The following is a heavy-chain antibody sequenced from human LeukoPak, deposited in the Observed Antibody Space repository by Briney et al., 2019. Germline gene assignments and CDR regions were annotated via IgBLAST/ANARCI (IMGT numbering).Heavy chain of an antibody. Sequence: GGSLRLSCAASGFTFNTCTMHWVGQAPGKGLEYVSAITSNGGSTFYADSVKDRFTISRDNSKNTLYLQMGSLRAEDMAVYYCARDFERGYFDYWGQGTLVTVSS. J-gene: IGHJ4*02. CDR3: ARDFERGYFDY. CDR2: ITSNGGST. CDR1: GFTFNTCT. V-gene: IGHV3-64*02.